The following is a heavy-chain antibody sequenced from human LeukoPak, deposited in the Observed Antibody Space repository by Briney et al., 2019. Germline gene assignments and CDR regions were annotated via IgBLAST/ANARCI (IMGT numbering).Heavy chain of an antibody. CDR1: GGTFSSYA. D-gene: IGHD3-22*01. J-gene: IGHJ4*02. CDR2: IIPIFGTA. Sequence: SVKVSRKASGGTFSSYAISWVRQAPGQGLEWMGGIIPIFGTANYAQKFQGRVTITADESTSTAYMELSSLRSEDTAVYYCARDTHYYDSSGRDCWGQGTLVTVSS. V-gene: IGHV1-69*13. CDR3: ARDTHYYDSSGRDC.